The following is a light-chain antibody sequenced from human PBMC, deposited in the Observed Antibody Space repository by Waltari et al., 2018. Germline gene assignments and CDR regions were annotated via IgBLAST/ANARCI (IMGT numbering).Light chain of an antibody. Sequence: QSGLTQPPSASGSPGQSVPISCTGTSSDSGGYNYVSWYQQHPGKAPKLMIYDVTKRPSGVPDRFSGSKSANTASLTVSGLRAEDEADYYCSSYAGNNNLVFGGGTKVTVL. J-gene: IGLJ3*02. CDR2: DVT. CDR3: SSYAGNNNLV. V-gene: IGLV2-8*01. CDR1: SSDSGGYNY.